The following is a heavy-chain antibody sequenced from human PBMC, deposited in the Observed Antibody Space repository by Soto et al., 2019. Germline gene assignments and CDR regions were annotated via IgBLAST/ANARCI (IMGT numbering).Heavy chain of an antibody. CDR3: ATHVSEQQLLLPADYYYYYYYYYMDV. V-gene: IGHV4-39*01. Sequence: SETLSLTCTVSGGSISSSSYYWGWIRQPPGKGLEWIGSIYYSGSTYYNPSLKSRATISVDTSKNQFSLKLSSVTAADTAGYYFATHVSEQQLLLPADYYYYYYYYYMDVWGKGTTVTVSS. D-gene: IGHD6-13*01. CDR1: GGSISSSSYY. CDR2: IYYSGST. J-gene: IGHJ6*03.